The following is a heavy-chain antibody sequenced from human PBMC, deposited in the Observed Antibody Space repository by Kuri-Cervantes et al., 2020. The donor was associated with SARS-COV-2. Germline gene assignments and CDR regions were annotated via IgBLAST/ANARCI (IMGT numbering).Heavy chain of an antibody. CDR1: GFNYLNYA. CDR2: ISYDGSNK. Sequence: GGSLRLSCTASGFNYLNYAMHWVRQAPGKGLEWVAVISYDGSNKYYADSVKGRFTISRDNSKNTLYLQMNSLRAEDTAVYYCARRLGSYYAFDIWGQGTMVTVSS. V-gene: IGHV3-30-3*01. D-gene: IGHD1-26*01. CDR3: ARRLGSYYAFDI. J-gene: IGHJ3*02.